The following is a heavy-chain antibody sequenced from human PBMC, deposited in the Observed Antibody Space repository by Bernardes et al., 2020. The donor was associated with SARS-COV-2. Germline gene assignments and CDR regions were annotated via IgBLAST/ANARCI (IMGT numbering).Heavy chain of an antibody. V-gene: IGHV4-39*01. CDR2: IYYSGST. Sequence: ETLSLTCTVSVGSISSRSYYWGWIREPPGKGLEWIGSIYYSGSTYYNPSLKSRVTISVDTSKNQFSLKLSSVTAADTAVYYCARQRGSITMIVVVQNWFDPWGQGTLVTVSS. CDR1: VGSISSRSYY. J-gene: IGHJ5*02. D-gene: IGHD3-22*01. CDR3: ARQRGSITMIVVVQNWFDP.